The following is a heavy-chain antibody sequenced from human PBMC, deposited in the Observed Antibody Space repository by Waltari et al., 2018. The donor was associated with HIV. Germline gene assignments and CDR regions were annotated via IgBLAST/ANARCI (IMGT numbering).Heavy chain of an antibody. V-gene: IGHV1-46*02. Sequence: QVQLVQSGAEVKEPGASVNVSCTASRYHFNNYYLHWVRQAPGQGLGWLGIINPSTGATSYSQRFQGRVTMTRDTPTKELYLEMRGLTSDDTAVYYCARDAGYGALDYWGQGSLVTVSS. CDR1: RYHFNNYY. CDR3: ARDAGYGALDY. D-gene: IGHD4-17*01. J-gene: IGHJ4*02. CDR2: INPSTGAT.